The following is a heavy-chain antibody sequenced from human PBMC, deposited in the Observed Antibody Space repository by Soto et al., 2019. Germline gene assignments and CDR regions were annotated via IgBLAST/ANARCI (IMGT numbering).Heavy chain of an antibody. D-gene: IGHD2-15*01. CDR1: GYTFTSYY. J-gene: IGHJ4*02. Sequence: ASVKVSCKASGYTFTSYYMHWVRQAPGQGLEWMGRINPSGGSTDNAQKFQGRVTMTRDTSTSTVYMELSSLRSEDTAVYYCARVCVYCSGGSDPDYWGQGTLVTVSS. CDR3: ARVCVYCSGGSDPDY. CDR2: INPSGGST. V-gene: IGHV1-46*03.